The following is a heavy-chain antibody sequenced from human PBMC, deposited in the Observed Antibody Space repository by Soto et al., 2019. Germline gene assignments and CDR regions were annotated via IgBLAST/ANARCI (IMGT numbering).Heavy chain of an antibody. J-gene: IGHJ4*02. Sequence: PSETLSLTCTVSGGSISSYYWSWIRQPPGKGLEWIGYIYYSGSTNYNPSLKSRVTISVDTSKNQFSLKLSSVTAADTAVYYWARRNGAYGDYGSKGTLVTAPS. CDR3: ARRNGAYGDY. CDR2: IYYSGST. CDR1: GGSISSYY. D-gene: IGHD2-8*01. V-gene: IGHV4-59*01.